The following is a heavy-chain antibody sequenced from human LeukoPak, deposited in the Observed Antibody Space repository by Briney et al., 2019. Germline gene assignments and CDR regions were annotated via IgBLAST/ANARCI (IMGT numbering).Heavy chain of an antibody. CDR1: GYTFTGYY. V-gene: IGHV1-18*04. Sequence: ASVKVSCKASGYTFTGYYMHWVRQAPGQGLEWMGWISAYNGNTNYAQKLQGRVTMTTDTSTSTAYMELRSLRSDDTAVYYCARDTFYYDSSGYYYPNFDYWGQGTLVTVS. J-gene: IGHJ4*02. CDR3: ARDTFYYDSSGYYYPNFDY. CDR2: ISAYNGNT. D-gene: IGHD3-22*01.